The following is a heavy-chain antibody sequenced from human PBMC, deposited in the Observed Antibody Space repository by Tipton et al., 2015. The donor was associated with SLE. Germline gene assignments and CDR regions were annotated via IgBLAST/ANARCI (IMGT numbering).Heavy chain of an antibody. D-gene: IGHD3/OR15-3a*01. CDR3: AGRMPGFGFGPFAY. CDR1: GFSFADYW. Sequence: SLRLSCAASGFSFADYWMSWVRQSPGKGLEWVASVKQDESEKYYVDSVKGRFTISRDNAKNSLHLQMSRLRVEDTAVYYCAGRMPGFGFGPFAYWGQGALVSVSA. J-gene: IGHJ4*02. CDR2: VKQDESEK. V-gene: IGHV3-7*01.